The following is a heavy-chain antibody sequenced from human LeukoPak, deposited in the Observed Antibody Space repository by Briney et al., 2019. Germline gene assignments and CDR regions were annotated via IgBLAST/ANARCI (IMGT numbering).Heavy chain of an antibody. J-gene: IGHJ4*02. CDR3: AKDYDGQLWPPPH. D-gene: IGHD5-18*01. CDR1: GFTFSSYA. V-gene: IGHV3-23*01. Sequence: GGSLRLSCAASGFTFSSYAMSWVRQAPGKGLEWVSTISGSGGSTYYADSVKGRFTISRDNSKKTLDLQMNSLRADDTAVYYCAKDYDGQLWPPPHWGQGTLVTLSS. CDR2: ISGSGGST.